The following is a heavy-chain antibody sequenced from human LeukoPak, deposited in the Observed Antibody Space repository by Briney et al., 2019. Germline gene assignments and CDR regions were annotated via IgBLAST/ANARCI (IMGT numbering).Heavy chain of an antibody. CDR3: AREGYDTNIYYKADY. Sequence: SKTLSLTCTVSGGSISSYYWSWIRQPPGKGLEWIGYISYSGSTSYNPSLKSRVTITLDTSKSQFSLGLSSVTAADTAVYYCAREGYDTNIYYKADYWGQGTLVTVSS. J-gene: IGHJ4*02. V-gene: IGHV4-59*01. CDR1: GGSISSYY. CDR2: ISYSGST. D-gene: IGHD3-22*01.